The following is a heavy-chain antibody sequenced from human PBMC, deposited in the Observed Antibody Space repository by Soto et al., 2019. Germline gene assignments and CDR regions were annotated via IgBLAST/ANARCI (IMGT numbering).Heavy chain of an antibody. CDR1: GGSISSSSYY. CDR3: ARLTRDPRIDF. CDR2: IYYSGST. J-gene: IGHJ4*02. Sequence: PSETLSLTCTVSGGSISSSSYYWGWIRQPPGKGLEWIGSIYYSGSTNYNPSLKSRVTISVDTSKNQFSLKLSSVTAADTAVYYCARLTRDPRIDFWGQGTLVTVSS. V-gene: IGHV4-39*01. D-gene: IGHD3-10*01.